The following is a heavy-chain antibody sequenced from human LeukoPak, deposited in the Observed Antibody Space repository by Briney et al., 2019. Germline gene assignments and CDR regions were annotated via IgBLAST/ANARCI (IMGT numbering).Heavy chain of an antibody. J-gene: IGHJ4*02. CDR2: TSSNGGST. V-gene: IGHV3-64*01. CDR3: ARRAGGYSHPYDY. Sequence: PGGSLRLSCAASGFTFSSYAMHWVRQAPGKGLEYVSATSSNGGSTYYANSVKGRFTISRDNSKNTLYLQMGSLRAEDTAVYYCARRAGGYSHPYDYWGQGTLVTVSS. CDR1: GFTFSSYA. D-gene: IGHD4-23*01.